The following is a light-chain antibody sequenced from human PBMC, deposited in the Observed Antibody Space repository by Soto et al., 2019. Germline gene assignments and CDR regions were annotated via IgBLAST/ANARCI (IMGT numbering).Light chain of an antibody. J-gene: IGKJ2*01. V-gene: IGKV1-5*03. Sequence: DIQMTQSPSTLSASVGDSVKITCRASQRISIWLAWYQQKPGTAPKLLIYKASTLESGVPSRFSGSGSGTEFTLTISSLQPDDFATYYGQHYDGYSNSFGQGTKVEIK. CDR2: KAS. CDR3: QHYDGYSNS. CDR1: QRISIW.